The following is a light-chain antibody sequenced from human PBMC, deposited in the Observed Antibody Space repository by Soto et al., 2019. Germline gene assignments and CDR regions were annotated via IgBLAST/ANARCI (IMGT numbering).Light chain of an antibody. CDR1: QSVRSW. CDR3: QQYNSHSLYS. CDR2: FAS. J-gene: IGKJ2*01. V-gene: IGKV1-5*01. Sequence: DIPMTQSPSLLSASVGDRVTISCRASQSVRSWLAWYQQKPGKAPKLLIYFASKLESGVPSRFSGSGSETEYTLTIDSLQPEDFATYYCQQYNSHSLYSFGQGTKLEIK.